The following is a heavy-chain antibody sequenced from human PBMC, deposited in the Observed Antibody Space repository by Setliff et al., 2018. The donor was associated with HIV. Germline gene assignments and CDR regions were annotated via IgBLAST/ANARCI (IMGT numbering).Heavy chain of an antibody. D-gene: IGHD1-1*01. Sequence: SETLSLTCSVSGGSIEFSSYYWGWIRQPPGKGLEWIGSVYYSGSTYYNPSHKSRLTISVDTSTNKFSLKLSSVTTADTAVYYCARLRGLNLEPFDYWGQGTLVTVSS. V-gene: IGHV4-39*01. J-gene: IGHJ4*02. CDR3: ARLRGLNLEPFDY. CDR2: VYYSGST. CDR1: GGSIEFSSYY.